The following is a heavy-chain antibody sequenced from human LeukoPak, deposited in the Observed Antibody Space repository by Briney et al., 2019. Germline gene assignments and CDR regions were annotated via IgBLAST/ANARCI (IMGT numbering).Heavy chain of an antibody. CDR1: GGSISSSGYY. V-gene: IGHV4-39*01. Sequence: SETLSLTCTVSGGSISSSGYYWGWICLPPGRGLEWIGTIYSDGSTYYNPSLKTRVTISVDTSKNQFSLKLSSVTDADTAVYYCARTIGSGRKIYFDYWGQGILVTVSS. J-gene: IGHJ4*02. CDR2: IYSDGST. D-gene: IGHD6-19*01. CDR3: ARTIGSGRKIYFDY.